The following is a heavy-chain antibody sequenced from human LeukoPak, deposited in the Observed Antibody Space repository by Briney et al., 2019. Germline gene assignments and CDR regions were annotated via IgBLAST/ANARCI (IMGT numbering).Heavy chain of an antibody. D-gene: IGHD6-19*01. CDR2: IDGDGTLK. CDR1: GFTFRSYT. CDR3: ARDYSSGWFGKGAY. V-gene: IGHV3-21*06. Sequence: GGPLRLSCSGSGFTFRSYTMTWVRQAPGKGLEWVSSIDGDGTLKYYADSLKGRFTISRDNANNSVYLQMNSLTVDDSGLYFCARDYSSGWFGKGAYWGQGTRVLVSS. J-gene: IGHJ4*02.